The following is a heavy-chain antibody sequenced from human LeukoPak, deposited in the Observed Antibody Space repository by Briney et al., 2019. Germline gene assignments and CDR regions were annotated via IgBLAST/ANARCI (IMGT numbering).Heavy chain of an antibody. D-gene: IGHD3-10*01. CDR1: GGSFSGYY. Sequence: SETLSLTCAVYGGSFSGYYWSWIRQPPGKGLEWIGEINHSGSTNYIPSLKSRVTISVDTSKNQLSLKLSSVTAADTAVYCCARGRDLLWFGELPPKGFDYWGQGTLVTVSS. CDR3: ARGRDLLWFGELPPKGFDY. V-gene: IGHV4-34*01. J-gene: IGHJ4*02. CDR2: INHSGST.